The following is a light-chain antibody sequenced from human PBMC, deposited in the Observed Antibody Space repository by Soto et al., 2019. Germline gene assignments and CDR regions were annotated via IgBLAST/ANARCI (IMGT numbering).Light chain of an antibody. CDR1: QSIHTS. CDR3: QQRNVWPPIT. Sequence: ETVMTQSPGTLSVSLGERATLSCRASQSIHTSLAWYQQKSGKPPRLVIYDSTLRANGVPDRFGGSRSGTEFTLTINSLEPEDFAVYYCQQRNVWPPITFGQGTRLEIK. CDR2: DST. V-gene: IGKV3-11*01. J-gene: IGKJ5*01.